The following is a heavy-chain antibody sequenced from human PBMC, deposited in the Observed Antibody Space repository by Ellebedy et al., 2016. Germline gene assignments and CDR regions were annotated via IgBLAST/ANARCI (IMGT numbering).Heavy chain of an antibody. J-gene: IGHJ3*02. V-gene: IGHV1-2*04. CDR2: INPLTGGT. CDR3: ARVGGGGHPPWGAFDI. Sequence: ASVKVSXXASGIPFIGYNIHWVRQAPGQGLEWMGWINPLTGGTVYAQKFAGLITLTRDTSTTTAHMELTSLTSDDTAVYFCARVGGGGHPPWGAFDIWGQGTLVTV. D-gene: IGHD4-23*01. CDR1: GIPFIGYN.